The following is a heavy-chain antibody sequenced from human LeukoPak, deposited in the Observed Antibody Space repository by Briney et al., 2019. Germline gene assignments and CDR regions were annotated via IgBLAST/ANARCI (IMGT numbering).Heavy chain of an antibody. D-gene: IGHD2-2*01. CDR3: ARVNEQYQLPKSNWFDP. J-gene: IGHJ5*02. CDR1: GGSISSGDYY. CDR2: IYYSGST. Sequence: PSETLSLTCTVSGGSISSGDYYWSWIRQPPGTGLEWIGYIYYSGSTYYNPSLKSRVTISVDTSKNQFSLKLSSVTAADTAVCYCARVNEQYQLPKSNWFDPWGQGTLVTVSS. V-gene: IGHV4-30-4*01.